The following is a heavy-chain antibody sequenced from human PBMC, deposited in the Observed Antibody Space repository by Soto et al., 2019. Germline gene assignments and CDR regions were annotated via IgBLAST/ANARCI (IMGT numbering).Heavy chain of an antibody. Sequence: SETLSVTCTVSGGYVSRDSFYWSWIREPPWKGLEWIGYTYYSGSTNYNRSLNSRVTISVDTSHNQFSLKLSSVTAADTAVYYCARVHYGDYWFDPGGQGALVTVSS. CDR3: ARVHYGDYWFDP. CDR2: TYYSGST. CDR1: GGYVSRDSFY. D-gene: IGHD4-17*01. V-gene: IGHV4-61*01. J-gene: IGHJ5*02.